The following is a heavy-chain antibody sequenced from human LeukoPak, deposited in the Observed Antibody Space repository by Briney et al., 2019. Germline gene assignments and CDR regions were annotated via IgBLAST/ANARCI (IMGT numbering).Heavy chain of an antibody. Sequence: PGGSLRLSCAASGFTLSSYWMSWVRQAPGKGLEGVGNIKQDGSEKYYVDSVKGRFTISRDNAKNSLYLQMNSLRAEDTAVYYCASGIAAAHYLNPIFDYWGQGTLVTVSS. J-gene: IGHJ4*02. V-gene: IGHV3-7*01. D-gene: IGHD6-13*01. CDR1: GFTLSSYW. CDR2: IKQDGSEK. CDR3: ASGIAAAHYLNPIFDY.